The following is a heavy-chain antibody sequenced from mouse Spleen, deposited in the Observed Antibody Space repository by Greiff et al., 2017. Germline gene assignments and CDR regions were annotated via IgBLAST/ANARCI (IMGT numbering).Heavy chain of an antibody. CDR3: ARPLTTGDAVDY. CDR1: GYAFTSSW. V-gene: IGHV1-82*01. J-gene: IGHJ4*01. D-gene: IGHD1-1*01. Sequence: VQLQQSVPELVKPGASVKMSCKASGYAFTSSWMNWVKQRPGQGLEWIGRIYPGDGDTNYNGKFKGKATLTADKSSSTAYMQLSSLTSEDSAVYFCARPLTTGDAVDYWGQGTSVTVSS. CDR2: IYPGDGDT.